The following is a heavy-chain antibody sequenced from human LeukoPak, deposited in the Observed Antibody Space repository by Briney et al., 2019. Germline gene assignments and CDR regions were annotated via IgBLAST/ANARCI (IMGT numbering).Heavy chain of an antibody. CDR1: GGSISSSSYY. V-gene: IGHV4-39*01. J-gene: IGHJ6*03. D-gene: IGHD6-13*01. CDR2: IYYSGST. Sequence: PSETLSLTCTVSGGSISSSSYYWGWIRQPPGKGLEWIGSIYYSGSTYYNPSLKSRVTISVDTSKNQFSLKLSSVTAADTAVYYCARSYSSSWYTNYYYYMDVWGKGTTVTISS. CDR3: ARSYSSSWYTNYYYYMDV.